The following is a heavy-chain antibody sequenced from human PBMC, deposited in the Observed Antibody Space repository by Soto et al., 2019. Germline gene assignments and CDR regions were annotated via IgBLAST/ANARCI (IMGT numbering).Heavy chain of an antibody. V-gene: IGHV3-30-3*01. D-gene: IGHD1-26*01. CDR1: GFTFSSYA. CDR2: ISYDGSNK. J-gene: IGHJ5*02. CDR3: ARDPLRWGDGATSVGWFNP. Sequence: QVQLVESGGGVVQPGRSLRLSYAASGFTFSSYAMHWVSQAPGKGLEWVAVISYDGSNKYYADSVKGRFTISRDNSKNTRYLQMNSLRADDTAVYYCARDPLRWGDGATSVGWFNPWGQGTLGTVSS.